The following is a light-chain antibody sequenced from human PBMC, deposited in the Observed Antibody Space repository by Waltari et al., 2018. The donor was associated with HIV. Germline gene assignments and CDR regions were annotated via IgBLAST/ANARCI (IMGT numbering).Light chain of an antibody. CDR1: QSVTTY. J-gene: IGKJ3*01. V-gene: IGKV3-11*01. CDR2: DAS. CDR3: QARHNWPPLFT. Sequence: EIVLTQSPGTLSLSPGEAATLSCRASQSVTTYLAWYQQKPGQPPRLLIFDASNRATCIPARFSGSGSGTYFTLTISSLEPEDFAIYYCQARHNWPPLFTFGPGTKVDMK.